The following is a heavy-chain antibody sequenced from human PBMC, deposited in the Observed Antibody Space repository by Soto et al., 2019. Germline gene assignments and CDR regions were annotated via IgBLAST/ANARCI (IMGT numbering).Heavy chain of an antibody. Sequence: QVQLVQSGAEVKKPGSSVKVSCKASGGTFSSYTISWVRQAPGQGLEWMGRIIPILGIANYAQKFQGRVTITADKSTSTVYMELSSLRSEDTAVYYCARDHGSNPDVWDQGTTVTVSS. V-gene: IGHV1-69*08. CDR1: GGTFSSYT. CDR2: IIPILGIA. D-gene: IGHD2-15*01. CDR3: ARDHGSNPDV. J-gene: IGHJ6*02.